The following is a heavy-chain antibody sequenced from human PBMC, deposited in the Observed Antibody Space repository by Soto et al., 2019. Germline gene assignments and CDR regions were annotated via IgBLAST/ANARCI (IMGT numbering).Heavy chain of an antibody. V-gene: IGHV4-34*01. CDR2: NNHSGST. J-gene: IGHJ5*01. Sequence: KPSETLPLTCAAYGGSFSGYYWTWIRQPPGKGLEWIGENNHSGSTNYNPSLTSRVTISVDTSKNQFSLKLSSVTAADTAVYYCARGRTELFHSNHWFGPWGQGTLVTVSS. CDR3: ARGRTELFHSNHWFGP. D-gene: IGHD1-1*01. CDR1: GGSFSGYY.